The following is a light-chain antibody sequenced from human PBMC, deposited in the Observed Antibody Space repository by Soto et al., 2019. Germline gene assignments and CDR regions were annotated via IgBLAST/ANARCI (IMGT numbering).Light chain of an antibody. J-gene: IGKJ1*01. CDR2: GAA. V-gene: IGKV3-15*01. CDR3: QQYHNWPA. Sequence: EIVLTQSPATLSVSPGERATLSCRASQSVFSSLAWYQQNPGQAPRLLIYGAATRSTGIPARFSGSGSGTEFTLTISSLQSEEFAVYYCQQYHNWPALGQGTKVEIK. CDR1: QSVFSS.